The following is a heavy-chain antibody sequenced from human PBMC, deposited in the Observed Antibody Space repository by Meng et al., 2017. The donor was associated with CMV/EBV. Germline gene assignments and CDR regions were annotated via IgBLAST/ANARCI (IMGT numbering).Heavy chain of an antibody. Sequence: SCAASGFTFSSYWMSWVRQAPGKGLEWVANIKQDGSEKYYVDSVKGRFTISRDNAKNSLYLQMNSLRAEDTAVYYCARESLDCSSTAPPCVDYYGMDVWGQGTTVTVSS. D-gene: IGHD2-2*01. CDR2: IKQDGSEK. J-gene: IGHJ6*02. CDR1: GFTFSSYW. V-gene: IGHV3-7*01. CDR3: ARESLDCSSTAPPCVDYYGMDV.